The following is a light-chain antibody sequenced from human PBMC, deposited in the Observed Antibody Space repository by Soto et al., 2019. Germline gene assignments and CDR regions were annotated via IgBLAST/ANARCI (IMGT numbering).Light chain of an antibody. Sequence: QSALTQPASVSGSPGQSITISCTGTSSDIGSNNYVSWFQQRPGKAPTLIIYEVSNRPSGVSTHFSGSKSGNTASLTVSGLLPEDEAEDSCSSYTTPARRFGGGTQRTVL. CDR3: SSYTTPARR. V-gene: IGLV2-14*01. CDR2: EVS. J-gene: IGLJ3*02. CDR1: SSDIGSNNY.